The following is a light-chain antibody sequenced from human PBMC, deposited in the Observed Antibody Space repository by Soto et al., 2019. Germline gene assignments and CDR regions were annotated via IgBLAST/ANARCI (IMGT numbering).Light chain of an antibody. Sequence: DIQMTQSPSTLSGSVGDRVTVTCRASQTISSWLALYQQKPGKAPNLLIYKASTLKSGVPSRFSGSGSGTEFTLTISSLQPDDFATYYCQQFNTSPWTFGQGTKVDI. CDR3: QQFNTSPWT. J-gene: IGKJ1*01. CDR2: KAS. V-gene: IGKV1-5*03. CDR1: QTISSW.